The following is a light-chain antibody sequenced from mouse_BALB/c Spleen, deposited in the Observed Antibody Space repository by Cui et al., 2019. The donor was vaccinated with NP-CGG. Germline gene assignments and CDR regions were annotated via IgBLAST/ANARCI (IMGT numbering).Light chain of an antibody. Sequence: QAVVTQESALTTAPGETVTLTCRSSIGTGTTSNYANWVQEKPDHLFTGLIVGTNNRIPGVPARFSGSLIGDKAALIITGAQTEDEAKYFCALWYSNHWVFGGGTKLTVL. CDR3: ALWYSNHWV. J-gene: IGLJ1*01. CDR2: GTN. CDR1: IGTGTTSNY. V-gene: IGLV1*01.